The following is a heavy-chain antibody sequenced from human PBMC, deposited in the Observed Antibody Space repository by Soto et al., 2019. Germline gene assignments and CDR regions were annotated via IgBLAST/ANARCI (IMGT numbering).Heavy chain of an antibody. CDR3: ARGWELRNAFDI. J-gene: IGHJ3*02. CDR2: INHSGTT. V-gene: IGHV4-34*01. CDR1: GGSFSGYH. D-gene: IGHD1-7*01. Sequence: ETLSLTCAVYGGSFSGYHWSWIRQPPGKGLEWIGEINHSGTTNYNPSLKSRVTISVDTSKNQFSLKLSSVTAADTVVYYCARGWELRNAFDIWGQGTRVTVSS.